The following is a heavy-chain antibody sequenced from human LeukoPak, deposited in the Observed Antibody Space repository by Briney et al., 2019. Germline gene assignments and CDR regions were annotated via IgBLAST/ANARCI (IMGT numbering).Heavy chain of an antibody. CDR1: GFTFDDYG. J-gene: IGHJ6*03. V-gene: IGHV3-20*04. Sequence: GGSLRLSCAASGFTFDDYGMSWVRQAPGKGLEWVSGINWNGGSTGYADSVKGRFTISRDNAKNSLYLRMNSLRAEDTALYYCARGRGSYYRAYYYYYYMDVWGKGTTATVSS. CDR3: ARGRGSYYRAYYYYYYMDV. D-gene: IGHD1-26*01. CDR2: INWNGGST.